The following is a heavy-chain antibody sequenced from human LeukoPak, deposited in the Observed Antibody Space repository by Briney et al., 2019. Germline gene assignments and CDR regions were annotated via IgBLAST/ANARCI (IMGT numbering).Heavy chain of an antibody. CDR2: INTNTGNP. CDR1: GYTFTSYA. D-gene: IGHD3-22*01. J-gene: IGHJ4*02. CDR3: ARVVAPPSYYYDSSGYYESFGY. V-gene: IGHV7-4-1*02. Sequence: ASVKVSCKASGYTFTSYAMNWVRQAPGQGLEWMGWINTNTGNPTYAQGFTGRFVSSLDTSVSTAYLQISSLKAEDTAVYYCARVVAPPSYYYDSSGYYESFGYWGQGTLVTVSS.